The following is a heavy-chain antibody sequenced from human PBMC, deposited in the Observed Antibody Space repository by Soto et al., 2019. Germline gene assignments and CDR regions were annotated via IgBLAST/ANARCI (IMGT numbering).Heavy chain of an antibody. Sequence: GGSLRLSCAASGFTFSSYGMHWVRQAPGKGLEWVAVISYDGSNKYYADSVKGRFTISRDNSKNTLYLQMNSLRAEDTAVYYCAKDGAAGTDYWGQGTLVTVSS. J-gene: IGHJ4*02. CDR2: ISYDGSNK. CDR1: GFTFSSYG. V-gene: IGHV3-30*18. CDR3: AKDGAAGTDY. D-gene: IGHD6-13*01.